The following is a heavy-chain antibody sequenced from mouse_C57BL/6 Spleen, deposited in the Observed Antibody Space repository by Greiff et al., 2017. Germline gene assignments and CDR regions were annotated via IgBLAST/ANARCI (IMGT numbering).Heavy chain of an antibody. CDR3: MITTGYAMDY. CDR1: GFSLTSYG. J-gene: IGHJ4*01. Sequence: QVQLKESGPGLVQPSQSLSITCTVSGFSLTSYGVHWVRQSPGKGLEWLGVIWSGGSTDYNAAFISRLSISKDNSKSQVFFKMNSLQADDTAIYYCMITTGYAMDYWGQGTSVTVSS. CDR2: IWSGGST. D-gene: IGHD2-4*01. V-gene: IGHV2-2*01.